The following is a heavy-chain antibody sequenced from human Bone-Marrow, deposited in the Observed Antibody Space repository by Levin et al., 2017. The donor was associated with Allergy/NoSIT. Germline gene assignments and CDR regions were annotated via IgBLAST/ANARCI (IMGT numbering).Heavy chain of an antibody. CDR2: ISGSGGSS. D-gene: IGHD2-15*01. CDR1: GFTFSSSA. V-gene: IGHV3-23*01. CDR3: ARGVAF. Sequence: GESLKISCVASGFTFSSSAMSWVRQAPGKGLEWVSAISGSGGSSFYADSVKGRFTISRDNSKNTLYLQMHSLRAEDTAIYYCARGVAFWGQGTLVTVSS. J-gene: IGHJ1*01.